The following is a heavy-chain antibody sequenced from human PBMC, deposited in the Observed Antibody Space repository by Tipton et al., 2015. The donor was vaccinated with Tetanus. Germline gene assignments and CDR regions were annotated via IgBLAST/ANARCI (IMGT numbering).Heavy chain of an antibody. CDR1: GGGFSKFS. J-gene: IGHJ2*01. CDR2: IIPALSTT. Sequence: QLVQSGAEVKKPGSSVKVSCKASGGGFSKFSISWLRQAPGQGFELMGAIIPALSTTTYEQKFRGRITITADGSTSTAYMELSSLTSDDTAVYYCARGKDYTGSRSYWYFDLWGRGTLVTVSS. D-gene: IGHD3-10*01. CDR3: ARGKDYTGSRSYWYFDL. V-gene: IGHV1-69*12.